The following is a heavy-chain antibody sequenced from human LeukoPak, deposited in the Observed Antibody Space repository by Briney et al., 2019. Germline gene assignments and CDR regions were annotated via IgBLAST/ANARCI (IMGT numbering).Heavy chain of an antibody. CDR3: AREGYYDFWSGYHIDY. J-gene: IGHJ4*02. V-gene: IGHV3-23*01. CDR2: ITSGDGSP. D-gene: IGHD3-3*01. Sequence: GGSLRLPCAASGFTFGTSAMSWVRQTPEKGLEWVSTITSGDGSPYYADSVKGRFTISRDNSNNMLYLQMNSLRAEDTAVYYCAREGYYDFWSGYHIDYWGQGTLVTVSS. CDR1: GFTFGTSA.